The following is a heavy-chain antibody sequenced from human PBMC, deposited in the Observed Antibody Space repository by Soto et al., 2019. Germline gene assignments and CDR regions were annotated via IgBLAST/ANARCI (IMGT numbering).Heavy chain of an antibody. CDR3: ARGGPGFGELRWFDP. CDR2: IYYSGST. D-gene: IGHD3-10*01. J-gene: IGHJ5*02. V-gene: IGHV4-31*03. CDR1: GGSISSGGYY. Sequence: QVQLQESGPGLVKPSQTLSLTCTVSGGSISSGGYYWSWIRQYPGKGLEWIGYIYYSGSTYYNPSLKSRVTISVDTSKNQFSLKLSSVTAADTAVYYCARGGPGFGELRWFDPWGQGTLVTVSS.